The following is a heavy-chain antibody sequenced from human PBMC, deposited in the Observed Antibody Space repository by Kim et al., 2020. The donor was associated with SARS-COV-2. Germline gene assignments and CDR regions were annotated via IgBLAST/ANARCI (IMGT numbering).Heavy chain of an antibody. CDR1: GFTVSSNY. J-gene: IGHJ5*02. Sequence: GGSLRLSCAASGFTVSSNYMSWVRQAPGKGLEWVSVIYSGGSTYYADSVKGRFTISRDNSKNTLYLQMNSLRAEDTAVYYCARESGGDYYGSGSYSNWFDPWGQGTLVTVSS. CDR3: ARESGGDYYGSGSYSNWFDP. V-gene: IGHV3-53*01. CDR2: IYSGGST. D-gene: IGHD3-10*01.